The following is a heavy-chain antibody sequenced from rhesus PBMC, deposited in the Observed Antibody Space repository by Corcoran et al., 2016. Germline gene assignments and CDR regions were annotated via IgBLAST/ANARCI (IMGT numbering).Heavy chain of an antibody. J-gene: IGHJ4*01. D-gene: IGHD2-2*01. CDR3: ARDRIAFDY. Sequence: QVQLQESGPGLVKPSETLSLTCAVSGGSISSGYYYWSWIRQPPGKGLEWIGYITYSGSTRYNPSLKSRVTISRDTSKNQFSLKLSSVTAADTAVYYCARDRIAFDYWGQGVLVTVSS. CDR1: GGSISSGYYY. CDR2: ITYSGST. V-gene: IGHV4-122*02.